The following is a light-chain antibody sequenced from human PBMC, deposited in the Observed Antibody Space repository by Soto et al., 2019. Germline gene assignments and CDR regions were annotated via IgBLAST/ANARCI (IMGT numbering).Light chain of an antibody. CDR2: KAS. CDR1: QSISSW. V-gene: IGKV1-5*03. J-gene: IGKJ4*01. Sequence: DIQMTQSPSTLSASVGDRVTITCRASQSISSWLAWYQQKPGKAPKLLIYKASSLESGVPSRFSSSGSGTEFTLIISILQPDDFVNYYCQQYNSYPFTFGEGTKVEIK. CDR3: QQYNSYPFT.